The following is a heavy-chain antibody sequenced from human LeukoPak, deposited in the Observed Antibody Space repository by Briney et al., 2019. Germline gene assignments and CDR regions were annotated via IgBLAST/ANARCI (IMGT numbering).Heavy chain of an antibody. J-gene: IGHJ6*03. CDR1: GYTFTGYS. D-gene: IGHD2-2*01. Sequence: ASVKVSCKASGYTFTGYSMHWVRQAPGQGLEWMGWINPNSSGTNYAQKFQGRVTMTRDTSISTAYMELSRLRSDDTAVYYCARGSEYCSSISCHLCPGCYYYYYMDVWGKGTTVTVSS. CDR2: INPNSSGT. V-gene: IGHV1-2*02. CDR3: ARGSEYCSSISCHLCPGCYYYYYMDV.